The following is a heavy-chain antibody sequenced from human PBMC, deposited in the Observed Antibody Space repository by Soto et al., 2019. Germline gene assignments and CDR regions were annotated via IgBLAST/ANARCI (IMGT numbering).Heavy chain of an antibody. CDR3: ARSVESGSGGYYSPFDY. V-gene: IGHV5-51*01. CDR1: GYSFTNYW. J-gene: IGHJ4*02. D-gene: IGHD3-22*01. Sequence: EVQLVQPGAEVKKPGESLKISCKGSGYSFTNYWIGWVRQMPGKGLEWMGVIYPGDSDTRYSPSFQGQVSISADKSISTAYLQWSSLKASDTSMYYCARSVESGSGGYYSPFDYWGQGTLVTVSS. CDR2: IYPGDSDT.